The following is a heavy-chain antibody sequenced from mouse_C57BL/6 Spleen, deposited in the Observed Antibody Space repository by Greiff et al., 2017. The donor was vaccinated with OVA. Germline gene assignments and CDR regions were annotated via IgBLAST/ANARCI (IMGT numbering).Heavy chain of an antibody. J-gene: IGHJ2*01. D-gene: IGHD1-1*01. V-gene: IGHV1-64*01. CDR2: IHPNSGST. CDR3: ASLGYGSSPDY. CDR1: GYTFTSYW. Sequence: QVQLKQPGAELVKPGASVKLSCKASGYTFTSYWMHWVKQRPGQGLEWIGMIHPNSGSTNYNEKFKSKATLTVEKSSSTAYMQLSSLTSEDSAVYYCASLGYGSSPDYWGQGTTLTVSS.